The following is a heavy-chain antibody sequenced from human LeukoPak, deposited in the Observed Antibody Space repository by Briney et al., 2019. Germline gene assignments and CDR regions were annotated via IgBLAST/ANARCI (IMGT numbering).Heavy chain of an antibody. CDR1: GFTFNTYA. CDR3: AKQTGGSCYSGFDS. J-gene: IGHJ4*02. V-gene: IGHV3-23*01. Sequence: GGSLRLSCAASGFTFNTYAMSWVRQAPGKGLEWVSAISGGGATSYYADSVEGRFTISRDNSKNTLYPQMNSLRAEDTAVYYCAKQTGGSCYSGFDSWGQGTLVTVST. CDR2: ISGGGATS. D-gene: IGHD2-15*01.